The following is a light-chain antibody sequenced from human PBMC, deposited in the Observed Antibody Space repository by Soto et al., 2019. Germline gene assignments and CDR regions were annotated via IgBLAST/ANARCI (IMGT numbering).Light chain of an antibody. CDR1: QTVISW. J-gene: IGKJ1*01. CDR2: KAF. V-gene: IGKV1-5*03. Sequence: DIQMTQSPSTLSGSVGDRVTITCRASQTVISWLAWYQQKPGKAPKLLIYKAFTLKSGVPSRFSGSGSGTEFTLTISSLQPDDFATYYCQHYNSYSEAFGQGTKVDIK. CDR3: QHYNSYSEA.